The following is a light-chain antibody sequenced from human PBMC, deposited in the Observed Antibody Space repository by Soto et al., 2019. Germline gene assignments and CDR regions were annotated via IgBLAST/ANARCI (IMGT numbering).Light chain of an antibody. CDR2: KAP. J-gene: IGKJ1*01. V-gene: IGKV1-5*03. Sequence: DIQMTQSPSTLSASVGDSVTITCRASESISSWLAWFQQKPGTAPKLLIQKAPILESGVPSRFSGSESGTEFALTISSMQPDDFATYFCQQYSAKWSFGQGTKVEIK. CDR1: ESISSW. CDR3: QQYSAKWS.